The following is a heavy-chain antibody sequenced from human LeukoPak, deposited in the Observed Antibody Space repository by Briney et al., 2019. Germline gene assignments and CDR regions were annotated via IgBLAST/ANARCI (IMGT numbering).Heavy chain of an antibody. CDR1: GGTFSSCA. CDR2: IIPIFGTA. J-gene: IGHJ4*02. D-gene: IGHD6-13*01. Sequence: SVKVSCKASGGTFSSCAISWVRQAPGQGLEWMGGIIPIFGTANYAEKFQGRVTITADKSTSTAYMELSSLRSEDTAVYYCARASIIAAAGPYYFDYWGQGTLVTVSS. V-gene: IGHV1-69*06. CDR3: ARASIIAAAGPYYFDY.